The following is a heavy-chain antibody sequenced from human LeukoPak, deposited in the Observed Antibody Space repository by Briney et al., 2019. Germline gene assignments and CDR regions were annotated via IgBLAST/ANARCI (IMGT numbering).Heavy chain of an antibody. CDR1: VFLLRQCW. Sequence: GGSLSLLCTASVFLLRQCWVMGVPGARGRAVEGVANIQEDDNDNFLVDYGKGQFSISRDNAKKTVYLEMNSMRVEDTAVYYCARDQSGANLKIVSIGWFDPWGQGTLVTVSS. D-gene: IGHD5/OR15-5a*01. CDR3: ARDQSGANLKIVSIGWFDP. J-gene: IGHJ5*02. V-gene: IGHV3-7*01. CDR2: IQEDDNDN.